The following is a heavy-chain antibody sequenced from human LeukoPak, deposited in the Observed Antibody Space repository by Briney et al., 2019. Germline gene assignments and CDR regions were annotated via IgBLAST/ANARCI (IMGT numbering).Heavy chain of an antibody. CDR1: GYTFTSYG. V-gene: IGHV1-18*01. Sequence: ASVKVSCKASGYTFTSYGISWVRQAPGQGLEWMGWISAYNGNTNYAQKLQGRVTMTTDTSTSTAYMELRSLRSDDTAVYYCARVKAHYYDSSGQYYFDYWGQGTLVTVSS. J-gene: IGHJ4*02. CDR2: ISAYNGNT. D-gene: IGHD3-22*01. CDR3: ARVKAHYYDSSGQYYFDY.